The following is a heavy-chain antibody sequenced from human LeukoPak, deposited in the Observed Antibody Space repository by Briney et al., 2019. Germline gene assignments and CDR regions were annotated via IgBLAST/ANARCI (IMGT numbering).Heavy chain of an antibody. J-gene: IGHJ5*02. CDR1: GFTFSSYS. CDR3: ARGYSSSWDEVDWFGP. V-gene: IGHV3-21*01. D-gene: IGHD6-13*01. Sequence: GGSLRLSCAASGFTFSSYSMNWVRQAPGKGLEWVSSISSSSSYIYYADSVKGRFTISRDNAKNSLYLQMNSLRAEDTAVYYCARGYSSSWDEVDWFGPWGRGTLVTVSS. CDR2: ISSSSSYI.